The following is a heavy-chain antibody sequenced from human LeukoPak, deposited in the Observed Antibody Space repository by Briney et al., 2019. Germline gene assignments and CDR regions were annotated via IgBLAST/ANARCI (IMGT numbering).Heavy chain of an antibody. Sequence: PGGSLRLSCAASGFTFSSYAMHWVRQAPGKGLEWVAVISYDGSNKYYADSVKGRFTISRDNSKNTLYLQMNSLRAEDTAVYYCAKGTVGYYYDSSGYYQLYYFDYWGQGTLVTVSS. J-gene: IGHJ4*02. CDR3: AKGTVGYYYDSSGYYQLYYFDY. D-gene: IGHD3-22*01. V-gene: IGHV3-30*04. CDR1: GFTFSSYA. CDR2: ISYDGSNK.